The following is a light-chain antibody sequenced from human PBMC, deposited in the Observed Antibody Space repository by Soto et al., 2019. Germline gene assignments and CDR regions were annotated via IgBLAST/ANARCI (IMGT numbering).Light chain of an antibody. CDR1: QAIRTE. V-gene: IGKV1-6*01. CDR2: GTS. Sequence: AIQMTQSPSSLSASVGDRVIITCRASQAIRTELGWYQQRPGKAPKLLIYGTSNLLSGVPSRFSGSGSGTDFTLTINGLQSEDFATYYCLQDYSYPRTFGQGTKVDVK. J-gene: IGKJ1*01. CDR3: LQDYSYPRT.